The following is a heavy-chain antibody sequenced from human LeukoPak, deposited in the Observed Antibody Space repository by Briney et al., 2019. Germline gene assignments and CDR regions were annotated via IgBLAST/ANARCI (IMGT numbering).Heavy chain of an antibody. Sequence: ASVKVSCKVSGYTLTELSMHWVRQAPGKGLEWMGGFDPEDGETIYAQKFQGRVTMTEDTSTDTAYMELSSLRSEDTAVYYCAIYLGRDGYLSSYMDVWGKGTTVTVSS. CDR3: AIYLGRDGYLSSYMDV. D-gene: IGHD5-24*01. CDR2: FDPEDGET. J-gene: IGHJ6*03. CDR1: GYTLTELS. V-gene: IGHV1-24*01.